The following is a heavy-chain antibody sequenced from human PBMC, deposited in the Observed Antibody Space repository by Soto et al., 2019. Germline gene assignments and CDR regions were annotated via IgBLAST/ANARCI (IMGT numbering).Heavy chain of an antibody. V-gene: IGHV1-69*01. CDR2: IIPIFSSR. CDR3: ARGETYLGV. J-gene: IGHJ6*02. CDR1: RDTFNKYA. Sequence: QVQLVQSGAEVKKPGSSVKVSGKTSRDTFNKYALNWVRQAPGQGLEWMGWIIPIFSSRNYAEKFQGRVTITADDSTSTAYMELRSLRFEDTAVYYCARGETYLGVWGQGTTVTVSS. D-gene: IGHD3-16*01.